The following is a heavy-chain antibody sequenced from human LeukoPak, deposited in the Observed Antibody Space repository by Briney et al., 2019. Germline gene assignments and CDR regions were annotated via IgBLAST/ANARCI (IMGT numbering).Heavy chain of an antibody. CDR3: ARARGYYYMDV. D-gene: IGHD3-10*01. Sequence: PSETLSLTCTVSGGSISSYCWSWIRQPPGKGLEWIGYIYYSGSTNYNPSLKSRVTISVDTSKNQFSLKLSSVTAADTAVYYFARARGYYYMDVWGKGTTVTVSS. CDR2: IYYSGST. CDR1: GGSISSYC. V-gene: IGHV4-59*01. J-gene: IGHJ6*03.